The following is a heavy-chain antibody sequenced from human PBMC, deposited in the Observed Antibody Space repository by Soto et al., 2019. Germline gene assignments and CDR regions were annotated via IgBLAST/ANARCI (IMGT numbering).Heavy chain of an antibody. CDR2: ISTTSGNT. J-gene: IGHJ4*02. V-gene: IGHV1-18*01. CDR1: GYTFASYS. Sequence: QIQMVQSGAEVKQPGASVKISCKTSGYTFASYSINWVRQAPGQGLEWMAWISTTSGNTHYAERVQGRVPVTLDKSARTAFMEMCGLTSDDTSVYFCARDTGYYDFWGQGPLVTVSS. D-gene: IGHD2-8*02. CDR3: ARDTGYYDF.